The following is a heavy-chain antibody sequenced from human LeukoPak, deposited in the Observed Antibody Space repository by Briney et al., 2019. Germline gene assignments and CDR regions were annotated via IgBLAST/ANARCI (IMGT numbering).Heavy chain of an antibody. Sequence: GGSLRLSCAASGFTFSSYWMSWVRQAPGEGLEWVANIKQDGSEKYYVDSVKGRFTISRDNAKNSLYLQMNSLRAEDTAVYYCATERDLVGPTGGAFDIWGQGTMVTVSS. D-gene: IGHD1-26*01. CDR2: IKQDGSEK. J-gene: IGHJ3*02. CDR3: ATERDLVGPTGGAFDI. V-gene: IGHV3-7*01. CDR1: GFTFSSYW.